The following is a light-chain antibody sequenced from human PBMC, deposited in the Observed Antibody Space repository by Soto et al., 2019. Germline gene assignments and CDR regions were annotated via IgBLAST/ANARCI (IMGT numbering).Light chain of an antibody. CDR3: QSYDSSLTGSYV. J-gene: IGLJ1*01. CDR2: GDF. Sequence: QSVLTQPPSVSGAPGQRVTISCTGSSPNIGADYDVHWYQQLPGTAPKLLVYGDFSRPSGVPDRFSASKSGTSASLAITGLQAEDEADYYCQSYDSSLTGSYVFGTGTKLTVL. V-gene: IGLV1-40*01. CDR1: SPNIGADYD.